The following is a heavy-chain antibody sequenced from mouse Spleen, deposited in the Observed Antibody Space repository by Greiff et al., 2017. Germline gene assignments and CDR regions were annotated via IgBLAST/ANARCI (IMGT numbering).Heavy chain of an antibody. Sequence: QVQLQQSGAELVKPGASVKISCKASGYAFSSYWMNWVKQRPGKGLEWIGQIYPGDGDTNYNGKFKGKATLTADKSSSTAYMQLSSLTSEDSAVYFCARGDINWDWFAYWGQGTLVTVSA. D-gene: IGHD4-1*01. J-gene: IGHJ3*01. V-gene: IGHV1-80*01. CDR3: ARGDINWDWFAY. CDR2: IYPGDGDT. CDR1: GYAFSSYW.